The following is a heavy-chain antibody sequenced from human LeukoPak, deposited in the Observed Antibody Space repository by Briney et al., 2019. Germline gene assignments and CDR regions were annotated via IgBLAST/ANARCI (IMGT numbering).Heavy chain of an antibody. CDR1: GGTFSSYA. V-gene: IGHV1-69*13. CDR3: ASALAYCGGDCYPNYFDY. CDR2: IIPIFGTA. J-gene: IGHJ4*02. D-gene: IGHD2-21*02. Sequence: ASVKVSCKASGGTFSSYAISWVRQAPGQGLEWMGGIIPIFGTANYAQKFQSRVTITADESTSTAYMELSSLRSEDTAVYYCASALAYCGGDCYPNYFDYWGQGTLVTVSS.